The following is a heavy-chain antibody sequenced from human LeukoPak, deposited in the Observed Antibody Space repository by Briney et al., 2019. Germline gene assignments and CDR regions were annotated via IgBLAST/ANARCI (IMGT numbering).Heavy chain of an antibody. J-gene: IGHJ3*01. CDR2: INSDGSEG. D-gene: IGHD6-6*01. Sequence: PGGSLRLSCAVSGFTFSGFWMSWSRQAPRKGLEWVASINSDGSEGYYADVVKGRFTISRDNAKNSLYLQINSLRAEDTAVYYCARSSYSSSSSVWGQGTMVTVSP. CDR3: ARSSYSSSSSV. V-gene: IGHV3-7*03. CDR1: GFTFSGFW.